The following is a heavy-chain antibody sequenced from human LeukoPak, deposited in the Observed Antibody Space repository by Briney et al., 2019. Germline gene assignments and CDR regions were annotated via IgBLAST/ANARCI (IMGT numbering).Heavy chain of an antibody. J-gene: IGHJ6*02. D-gene: IGHD2-2*01. CDR1: GFTFSSFD. CDR3: ARGRYCSSTSCYDHGMDV. Sequence: PGGCLRLSCAASGFTFSSFDMHWVRQATGKGLEWVSAIGTAGDTYYPGCMNGRFTIHRENAKNSLYLQMNSLRAGDTAVYYCARGRYCSSTSCYDHGMDVWGQGTTVTVSS. CDR2: IGTAGDT. V-gene: IGHV3-13*01.